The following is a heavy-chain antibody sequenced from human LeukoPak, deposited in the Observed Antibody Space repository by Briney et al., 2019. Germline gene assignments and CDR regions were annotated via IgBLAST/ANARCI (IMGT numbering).Heavy chain of an antibody. J-gene: IGHJ6*02. D-gene: IGHD6-19*01. CDR3: ARDRGSGWRYDRGYYYGMDV. CDR2: FDPEDGET. V-gene: IGHV1-24*01. CDR1: GYTLTELS. Sequence: ASVTVSCKVSGYTLTELSMHWVRQAPGKGLEWMGGFDPEDGETIYAQKFQGRVTMTEGTSTDTAYMELSSLRSEDTALYHCARDRGSGWRYDRGYYYGMDVWGQGTTVTVSS.